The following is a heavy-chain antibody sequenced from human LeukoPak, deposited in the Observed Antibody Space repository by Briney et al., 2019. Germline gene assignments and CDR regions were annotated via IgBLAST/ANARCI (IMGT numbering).Heavy chain of an antibody. Sequence: GGSLRLSCAASGFTFSSYGMHWVRQAPGKGLEWVAFIRYDGSNKYYADSVKGRFTISRDNSKNTLYLQMNSLRAEDTAVYYCAKEIWPTVTTPGWTYFDYWGQGALVTVSS. CDR1: GFTFSSYG. V-gene: IGHV3-30*02. D-gene: IGHD4-17*01. CDR2: IRYDGSNK. J-gene: IGHJ4*02. CDR3: AKEIWPTVTTPGWTYFDY.